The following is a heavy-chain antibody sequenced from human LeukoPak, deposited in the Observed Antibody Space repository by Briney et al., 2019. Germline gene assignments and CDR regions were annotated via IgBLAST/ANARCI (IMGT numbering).Heavy chain of an antibody. CDR3: ARVGEGIAAVWYFDY. J-gene: IGHJ4*02. CDR1: GGTFISYA. CDR2: IIPIFGTA. D-gene: IGHD6-13*01. V-gene: IGHV1-69*13. Sequence: SVTVSCKASGGTFISYAISWVRQAPGQGLEWMGGIIPIFGTANYAQKFQGRVTITADESTSTAYMELSSLRSEDTAVYYCARVGEGIAAVWYFDYWGQGTLVTVSS.